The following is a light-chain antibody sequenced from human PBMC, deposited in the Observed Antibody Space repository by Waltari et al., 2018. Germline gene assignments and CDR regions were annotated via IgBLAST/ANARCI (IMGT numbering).Light chain of an antibody. J-gene: IGKJ4*01. CDR2: DVS. V-gene: IGKV3-11*01. Sequence: ELVLTQSPATLSVSPGERAALSCKASQNVGRKSGWYQKRPGPAPRLLIDDVSNRASSVPARFSGSGSGTDFTLTISSLEPEDVAVYYCQQRDSWPLTFGGGTKVEIK. CDR1: QNVGRK. CDR3: QQRDSWPLT.